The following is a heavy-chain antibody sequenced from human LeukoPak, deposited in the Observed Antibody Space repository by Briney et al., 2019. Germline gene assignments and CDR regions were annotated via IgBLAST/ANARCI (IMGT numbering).Heavy chain of an antibody. J-gene: IGHJ3*02. CDR1: GGSFSGYY. CDR3: AQAPSSPDAFDI. V-gene: IGHV4-34*01. Sequence: SETLSLTCAVYGGSFSGYYWSWIRQPPGKGLEWIGEINHSGSTNYNPSLKSRVTKSVDTSKNQFSLKLSSVTAADTAVYYCAQAPSSPDAFDIWGQGTMVTVSS. CDR2: INHSGST.